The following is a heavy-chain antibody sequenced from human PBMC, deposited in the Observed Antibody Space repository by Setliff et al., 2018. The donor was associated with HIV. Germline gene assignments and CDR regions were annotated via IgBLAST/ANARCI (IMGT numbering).Heavy chain of an antibody. CDR1: GLTVSRNY. CDR3: ARDQLAMVRRNGMDV. V-gene: IGHV3-66*02. CDR2: IYTGTGT. J-gene: IGHJ6*02. D-gene: IGHD3-10*01. Sequence: QPGGSLRLSCAASGLTVSRNYMSWVRQAPGNGLEWVSVIYTGTGTYYADSVKGRFTISRDNSKNTLYVQMNSLRAEDTAVYYCARDQLAMVRRNGMDVWGQGTTVTVSS.